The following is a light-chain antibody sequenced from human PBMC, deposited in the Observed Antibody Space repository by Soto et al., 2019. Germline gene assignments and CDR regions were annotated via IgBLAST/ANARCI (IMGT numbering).Light chain of an antibody. V-gene: IGKV1-5*03. J-gene: IGKJ2*03. Sequence: DIQMTQSPSTLSSSVGERVTITCRASQTINEWLAWYQQKIGKAPKVLIYQAYTLASAVPSRLCGSASGTSITLDIWTLQPDHSARYYCQYYDTYPYSFGQGTKMASK. CDR1: QTINEW. CDR3: QYYDTYPYS. CDR2: QAY.